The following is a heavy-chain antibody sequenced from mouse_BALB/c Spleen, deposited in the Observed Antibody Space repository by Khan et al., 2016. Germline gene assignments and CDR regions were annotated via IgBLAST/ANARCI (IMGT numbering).Heavy chain of an antibody. CDR3: ARPHYGFDEGYYFDY. Sequence: LVKTGASVKISCKASGYSFTGFYMHWVKQSHGKSLEWIGYISCYNGATRYNQKFKGKATFTVDTSSSTAYMQFNSLTSEDSAVYYCARPHYGFDEGYYFDYWGQGSTLTVSS. D-gene: IGHD2-2*01. V-gene: IGHV1S34*01. CDR1: GYSFTGFY. J-gene: IGHJ2*01. CDR2: ISCYNGAT.